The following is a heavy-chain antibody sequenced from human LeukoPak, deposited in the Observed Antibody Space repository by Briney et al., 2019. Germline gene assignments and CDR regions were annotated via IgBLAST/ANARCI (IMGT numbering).Heavy chain of an antibody. J-gene: IGHJ4*02. D-gene: IGHD1-26*01. V-gene: IGHV3-48*02. CDR2: ISSSSTTI. CDR3: AKSEGYRFDY. CDR1: GFTFSSYS. Sequence: PGGSLRLSCAASGFTFSSYSMNWVRQAPGKGLEWVSFISSSSTTIYYADSVKGRFTISRDNAKNSLYLQVNSLRDEDTAVYYCAKSEGYRFDYWGQGTLVTVSS.